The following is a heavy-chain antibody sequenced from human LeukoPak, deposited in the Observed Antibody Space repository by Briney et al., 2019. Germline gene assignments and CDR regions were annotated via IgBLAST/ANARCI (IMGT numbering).Heavy chain of an antibody. D-gene: IGHD5-24*01. J-gene: IGHJ4*02. CDR2: ISYSGST. CDR3: ARVGRDGYNFPVQIDY. CDR1: GDSISSSSYY. Sequence: PSETLSLTCTVSGDSISSSSYYWGWIRQPPGKGLEWIGSISYSGSTYYNPSLKSRITISVDTSKNQFSLKLSSVTAADTAVYYCARVGRDGYNFPVQIDYWGQGTLVTVSS. V-gene: IGHV4-39*07.